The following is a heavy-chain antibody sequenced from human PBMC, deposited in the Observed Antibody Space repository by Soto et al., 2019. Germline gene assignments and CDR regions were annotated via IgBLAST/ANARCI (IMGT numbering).Heavy chain of an antibody. Sequence: NPSETLSLTCTVSGGSISSYYWSWIRQPPGKGLEWIGYIYYSGSTNYNPSLKSRVTISVDTSKNQFSLKLSPVTAADTAVYYCARVASIWLQKSGGYFDYWGQGTLVTVSS. V-gene: IGHV4-59*01. CDR3: ARVASIWLQKSGGYFDY. D-gene: IGHD5-12*01. CDR2: IYYSGST. J-gene: IGHJ4*02. CDR1: GGSISSYY.